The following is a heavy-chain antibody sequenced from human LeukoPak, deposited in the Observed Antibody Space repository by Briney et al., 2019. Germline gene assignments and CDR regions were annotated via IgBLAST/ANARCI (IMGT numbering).Heavy chain of an antibody. J-gene: IGHJ4*02. V-gene: IGHV4-34*01. CDR3: ARDMAAAGTLFPDY. Sequence: SETLSLTCAVYGGSFSGYYWSWIRQPPGKGLEWIGEINHSGSTNYNPSLKSRVTISVDTSKNQFSLKLSSVTAADTAVYYCARDMAAAGTLFPDYWGQGTLVTVSS. CDR1: GGSFSGYY. CDR2: INHSGST. D-gene: IGHD6-13*01.